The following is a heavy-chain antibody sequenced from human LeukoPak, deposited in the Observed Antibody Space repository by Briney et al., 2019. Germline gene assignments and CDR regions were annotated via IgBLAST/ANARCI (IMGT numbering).Heavy chain of an antibody. V-gene: IGHV3-53*01. CDR1: GFTVSTNY. Sequence: PGGSLRLSCAASGFTVSTNYMSWLRQAPGKGLEWVSVIYSGGSTYYADSVKGRFTISRDNPKNTLYLQMNSLRAEDTAVYYCARDPEGSYYMDVWGKGTTVTVSS. CDR3: ARDPEGSYYMDV. CDR2: IYSGGST. J-gene: IGHJ6*03.